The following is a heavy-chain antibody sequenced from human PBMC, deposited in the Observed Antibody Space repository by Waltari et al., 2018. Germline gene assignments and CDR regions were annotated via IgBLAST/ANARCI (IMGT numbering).Heavy chain of an antibody. CDR2: INTDRGST. J-gene: IGHJ4*02. D-gene: IGHD2-2*01. CDR1: GFTSRCYW. Sequence: EVQLVVSGGGLVQPGGSLRLSCAASGFTSRCYWMHGVRQVPGKGLVSISRINTDRGSTDDADSVKGRVTMTRDNAKNTLFLQMDSLRAEDTALYYCARDGGYCTSTSCQLSSCDYWGQGTLVTVSS. V-gene: IGHV3-74*01. CDR3: ARDGGYCTSTSCQLSSCDY.